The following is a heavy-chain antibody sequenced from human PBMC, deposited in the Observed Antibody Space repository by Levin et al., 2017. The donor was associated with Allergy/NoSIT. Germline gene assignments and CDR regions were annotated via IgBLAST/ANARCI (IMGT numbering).Heavy chain of an antibody. D-gene: IGHD2-21*02. CDR2: ISSSSSSI. Sequence: PGGSLRLSCEVSGFTFSSHSMNWVRQAPGKGLEWVSYISSSSSSIFYADSVKGRFTISRDNAKNSLYLEMNSLRAEDTAGYYCARGDAYCGGDCYSRGWFDPWGQGTLVTVSS. CDR1: GFTFSSHS. CDR3: ARGDAYCGGDCYSRGWFDP. J-gene: IGHJ5*02. V-gene: IGHV3-48*01.